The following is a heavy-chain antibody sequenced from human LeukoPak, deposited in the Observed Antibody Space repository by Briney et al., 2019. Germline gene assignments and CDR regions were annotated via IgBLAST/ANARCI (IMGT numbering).Heavy chain of an antibody. Sequence: SETLSLTCAVYGGSFSGYYWSWIRQPPGKGLEWIGEINHSGSTNYNPSLKSRVTISVDTSKNQFSLKLSSVTAADTAVYYCARHKLAVAGLSTYFDYWGQGTLVTVSS. V-gene: IGHV4-34*01. CDR3: ARHKLAVAGLSTYFDY. CDR2: INHSGST. D-gene: IGHD6-19*01. CDR1: GGSFSGYY. J-gene: IGHJ4*02.